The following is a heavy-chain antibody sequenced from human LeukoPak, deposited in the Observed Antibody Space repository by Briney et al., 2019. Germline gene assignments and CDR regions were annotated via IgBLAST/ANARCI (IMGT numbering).Heavy chain of an antibody. CDR2: INHSGST. CDR1: GGSISSGDYY. Sequence: SETLSLTCTVSGGSISSGDYYWSWTRQPPGKGLEWIGEINHSGSTNYNPSLKSRVTISVDTSKNQFSLKLSSVTAADTAVYYCASYVFRGTAAAGPTKYYFDYWGQGTLVTVSS. D-gene: IGHD6-13*01. V-gene: IGHV4-39*07. J-gene: IGHJ4*02. CDR3: ASYVFRGTAAAGPTKYYFDY.